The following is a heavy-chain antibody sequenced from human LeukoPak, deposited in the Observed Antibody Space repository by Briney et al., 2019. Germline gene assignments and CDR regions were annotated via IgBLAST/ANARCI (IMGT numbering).Heavy chain of an antibody. D-gene: IGHD5-18*01. J-gene: IGHJ4*02. Sequence: SETLSLTCTVSGGSISSYYWSWIRQPPGKGLEWIGYIYYSGSTNYNPSLKSRVTLSVDTSQNQFSLKLSSVTAADTAVYYCARGGYSYGFDNFDFWGQGTLVTVSS. CDR1: GGSISSYY. CDR2: IYYSGST. CDR3: ARGGYSYGFDNFDF. V-gene: IGHV4-59*01.